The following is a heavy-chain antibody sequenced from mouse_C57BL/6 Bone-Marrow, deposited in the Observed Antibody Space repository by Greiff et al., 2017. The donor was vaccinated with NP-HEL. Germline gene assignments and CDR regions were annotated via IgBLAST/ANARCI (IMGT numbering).Heavy chain of an antibody. CDR3: ARQGDC. J-gene: IGHJ4*01. V-gene: IGHV5-6*01. CDR2: ISSGGSYT. Sequence: EVQVVESGGDLVKPGGSLKLSCAASGFTFSSYGMSWVRQTPDKRLEWVATISSGGSYTYYPDSVKGRFTISRDNAKNTLYLQMSSLKSEDTAMYYCARQGDCWGQGTSVTVSS. CDR1: GFTFSSYG.